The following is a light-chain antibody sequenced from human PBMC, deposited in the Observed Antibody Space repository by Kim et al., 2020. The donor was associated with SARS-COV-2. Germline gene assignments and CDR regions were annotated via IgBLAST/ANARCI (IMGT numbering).Light chain of an antibody. CDR2: AAS. Sequence: ASVGDRVTITCRASQGISSWLAWYQQKPGKAPKLLIYAASSLQSRVPSSFIGSVSGTDFTLTFSSLLPEDFATYFCQQANSFSRTFCQGTKVDI. CDR1: QGISSW. CDR3: QQANSFSRT. V-gene: IGKV1-12*01. J-gene: IGKJ1*01.